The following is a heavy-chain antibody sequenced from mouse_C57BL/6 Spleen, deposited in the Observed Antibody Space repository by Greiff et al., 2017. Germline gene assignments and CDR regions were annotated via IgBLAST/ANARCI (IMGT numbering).Heavy chain of an antibody. CDR3: VPIYYDYDDGHYFDY. CDR2: IHPNSGST. D-gene: IGHD2-4*01. J-gene: IGHJ2*01. Sequence: QVQLQQPGAELVKPGASVKLSCKASGYTFTSYWMHWVKQRPGQGLEWIGMIHPNSGSTNYNEKFKSKATLTVDKSSSTAYMQLSSLTSEDSAVYYCVPIYYDYDDGHYFDYWGQGTTLTVSS. V-gene: IGHV1-64*01. CDR1: GYTFTSYW.